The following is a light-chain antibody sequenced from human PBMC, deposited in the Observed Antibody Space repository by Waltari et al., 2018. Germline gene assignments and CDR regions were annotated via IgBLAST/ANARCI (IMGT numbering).Light chain of an antibody. CDR3: QTWGMNIQV. Sequence: QLVLTQSPSASASLGASVKPTCTLTGEYSAYAIAWHQQQREKGPRYLMNVNSDGGHDKADGIPERFSGSSAGAERYLIISRLQSDDEADYFCQTWGMNIQVFGGGTRLTVL. CDR2: VNSDGGH. V-gene: IGLV4-69*01. J-gene: IGLJ3*02. CDR1: GEYSAYA.